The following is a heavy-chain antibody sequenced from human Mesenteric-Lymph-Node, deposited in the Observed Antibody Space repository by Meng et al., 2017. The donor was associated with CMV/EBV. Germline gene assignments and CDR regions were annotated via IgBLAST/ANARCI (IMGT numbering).Heavy chain of an antibody. D-gene: IGHD3-9*01. V-gene: IGHV4-34*01. CDR2: INHSGST. CDR3: ARGSSYDILTGYFDY. Sequence: QVQVHPWGAGLLKPSETLSFTFAVYGGSFSGYYWNWIRQSPEKGLEWIGEINHSGSTTYNPSFTSRIIISVDTSTNQISLNMSSVTAADTAVYYCARGSSYDILTGYFDYWGQGALVTVSS. J-gene: IGHJ4*02. CDR1: GGSFSGYY.